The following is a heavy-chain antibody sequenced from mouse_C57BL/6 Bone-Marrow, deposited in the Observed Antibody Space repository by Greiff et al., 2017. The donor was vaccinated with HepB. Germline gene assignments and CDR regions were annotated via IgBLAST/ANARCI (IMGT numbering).Heavy chain of an antibody. CDR3: AASLAMDY. Sequence: QVQLLQSGPELVKPGASVKISCTASGYAFSSSWMNWVKQRPGKGLEWIGRIYPGDGDTNYNGKFKGKATLTADKSSSTAYMQLSSLTSEDSAVYFCAASLAMDYWGQGTSVTVSS. CDR1: GYAFSSSW. J-gene: IGHJ4*01. CDR2: IYPGDGDT. V-gene: IGHV1-82*01. D-gene: IGHD6-1*01.